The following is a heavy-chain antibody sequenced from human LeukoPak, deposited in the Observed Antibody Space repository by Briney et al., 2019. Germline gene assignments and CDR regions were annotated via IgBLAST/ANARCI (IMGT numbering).Heavy chain of an antibody. V-gene: IGHV3-23*01. CDR2: ISGSGGST. CDR1: GFSFTTHA. Sequence: GGSLRLSWVAAGFSFTTHAMGWVSQAPGKGLEWVSHISGSGGSTKYSGSVKGRFTISRDNSKNTLYLQINSLRADDTAVYYCAKDQDPHSYGSGSYAPFDYWGQGTLVTVSS. D-gene: IGHD3-10*01. CDR3: AKDQDPHSYGSGSYAPFDY. J-gene: IGHJ4*02.